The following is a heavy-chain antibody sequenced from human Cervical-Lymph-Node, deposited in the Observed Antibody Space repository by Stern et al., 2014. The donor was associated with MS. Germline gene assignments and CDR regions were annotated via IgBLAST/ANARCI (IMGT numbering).Heavy chain of an antibody. CDR2: IIPIFDIL. D-gene: IGHD3-9*01. Sequence: QVQLVQSGAEVKKPGSSVKVSCTASGGTFSNYAISWVRQAPGQGLEWMGGIIPIFDILNYAQKFQGRVTMTADESTRTAYMELSGLRSEDTAVYYCARDLTRGNDWGWGQGTLVIVSS. CDR3: ARDLTRGNDWG. V-gene: IGHV1-69*01. CDR1: GGTFSNYA. J-gene: IGHJ4*02.